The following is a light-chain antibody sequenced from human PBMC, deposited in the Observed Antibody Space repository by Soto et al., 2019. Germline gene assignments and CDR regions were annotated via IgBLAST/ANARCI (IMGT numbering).Light chain of an antibody. CDR3: CSSAGGYTWV. CDR2: YVN. J-gene: IGLJ3*02. CDR1: SSDVGGYNS. Sequence: QAVVTQPRSVSGSPGQSVTISCTGTSSDVGGYNSVSWYQQHPGKAPKLMIYYVNNRPSGVPDRFSGSKSGNTASLTISGLQAEDEADYYCCSSAGGYTWVFGGGTQLTVL. V-gene: IGLV2-11*01.